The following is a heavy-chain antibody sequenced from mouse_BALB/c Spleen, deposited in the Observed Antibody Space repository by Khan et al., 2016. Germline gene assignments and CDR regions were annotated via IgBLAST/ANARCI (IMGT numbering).Heavy chain of an antibody. D-gene: IGHD1-2*01. Sequence: EVQLQESGPGLVKPSQSLSLTCTVTGYSITSDYAWNWIRQFPGNKLEWMGYISYSDSTSYNPSLKSRISITRDTSKNQFFLQLNSVTTEDTATYYCARTLLRLYYFDYWGQGTTLTVSS. CDR1: GYSITSDYA. V-gene: IGHV3-2*02. J-gene: IGHJ2*01. CDR3: ARTLLRLYYFDY. CDR2: ISYSDST.